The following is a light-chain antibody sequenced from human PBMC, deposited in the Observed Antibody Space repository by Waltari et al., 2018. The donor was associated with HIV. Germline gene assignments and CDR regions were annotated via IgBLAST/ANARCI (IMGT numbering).Light chain of an antibody. CDR1: NIGRKN. J-gene: IGLJ1*01. V-gene: IGLV3-21*02. Sequence: YLLTQAPSVSVAPGQTARISCGGDNIGRKNVHWYQQKPGQSPVLVVYDDGNRPSAIPGRFSASKFGSTATLSITRVEAGDEADYYCQVWASSRDPFVVGSGTMVTV. CDR2: DDG. CDR3: QVWASSRDPFV.